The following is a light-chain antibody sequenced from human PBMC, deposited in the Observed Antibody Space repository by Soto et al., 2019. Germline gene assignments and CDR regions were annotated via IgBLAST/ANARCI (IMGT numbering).Light chain of an antibody. Sequence: QSVLTRPPSVSASPGQKVTISCTGSSSNIGGNSVSWYQQLPGTAPKLLIYDDNKRPSGIPDRFSGSKSGTSATLGITGFQTGDEADYYCGSWDSSVSAYVFGTGTKVTVL. CDR2: DDN. J-gene: IGLJ1*01. CDR1: SSNIGGNS. V-gene: IGLV1-51*01. CDR3: GSWDSSVSAYV.